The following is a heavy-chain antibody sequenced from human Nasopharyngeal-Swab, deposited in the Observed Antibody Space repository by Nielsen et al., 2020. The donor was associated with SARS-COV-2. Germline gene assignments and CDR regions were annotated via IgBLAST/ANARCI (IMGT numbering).Heavy chain of an antibody. CDR3: TTDREGCSSTSCYYYYYGMDV. D-gene: IGHD2-2*01. CDR2: IKSKTDGGTT. Sequence: GGSLRLSCAASGFTFSNAWMSWVRQAPGKGLEWVGRIKSKTDGGTTDYAAPVKGRFTISRDDSKNTLYLQMNSLKTEDTAVHYCTTDREGCSSTSCYYYYYGMDVWGQGTTVTVSS. J-gene: IGHJ6*02. V-gene: IGHV3-15*01. CDR1: GFTFSNAW.